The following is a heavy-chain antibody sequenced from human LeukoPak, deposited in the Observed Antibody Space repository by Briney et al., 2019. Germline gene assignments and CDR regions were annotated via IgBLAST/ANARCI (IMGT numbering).Heavy chain of an antibody. CDR1: GGSISSGSYY. D-gene: IGHD1-26*01. CDR3: ARDHPAEAIDY. J-gene: IGHJ4*02. V-gene: IGHV4-61*02. Sequence: PSETLSLTCTVSGGSISSGSYYWSWIRQPAGKGLEWIGRIYTSGSTNYNPSLKSRVTISVDTSKNQFSLKLSSVTAADTAVYYCARDHPAEAIDYWGQGTLVTVSS. CDR2: IYTSGST.